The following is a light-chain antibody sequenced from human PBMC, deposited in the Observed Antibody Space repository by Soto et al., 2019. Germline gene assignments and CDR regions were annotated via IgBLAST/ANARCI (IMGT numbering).Light chain of an antibody. CDR2: VVS. J-gene: IGLJ1*01. Sequence: QSVLTQPASVSGSPGQSITISCTGTSSDVGAYDYVSWYQQHPDKAPKLIIYVVSNRPSGVSNRFSGSKSGNTASLTISGLQAEDAADYYCSLYTSSDTPYVFGTGTKVTVL. CDR3: SLYTSSDTPYV. V-gene: IGLV2-14*01. CDR1: SSDVGAYDY.